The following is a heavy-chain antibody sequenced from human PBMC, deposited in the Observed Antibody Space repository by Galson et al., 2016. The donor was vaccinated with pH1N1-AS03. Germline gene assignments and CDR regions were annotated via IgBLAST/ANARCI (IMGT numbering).Heavy chain of an antibody. J-gene: IGHJ4*02. Sequence: SLRLSCAASGFTFSSYGMHWVRQTPGKGLEWVAAIWYDGSNKYYADSVKGRFTISRDNSKNTLYLQMSSLRAEDTAVYYCTRGQGCNSGYFDTDYWGRGTLVTVSS. D-gene: IGHD3-22*01. CDR1: GFTFSSYG. V-gene: IGHV3-33*01. CDR2: IWYDGSNK. CDR3: TRGQGCNSGYFDTDY.